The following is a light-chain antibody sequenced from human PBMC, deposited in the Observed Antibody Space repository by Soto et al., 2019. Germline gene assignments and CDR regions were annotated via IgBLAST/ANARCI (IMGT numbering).Light chain of an antibody. CDR1: QSVSRY. J-gene: IGKJ5*01. V-gene: IGKV3-11*01. Sequence: EIVLTQSPATLSLSPGERATLSCRASQSVSRYLAWYQQKPGQAPRLLIYDASNRATGIPARISGSGSGTEFTLAISSLESEDFAVYYCQQRSNWPPITFGQGTRLEIK. CDR2: DAS. CDR3: QQRSNWPPIT.